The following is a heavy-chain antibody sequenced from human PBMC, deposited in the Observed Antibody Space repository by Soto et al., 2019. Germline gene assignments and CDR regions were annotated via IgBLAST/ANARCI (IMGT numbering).Heavy chain of an antibody. V-gene: IGHV3-30-3*01. CDR2: MSYDGSTK. D-gene: IGHD2-15*01. CDR3: ARCNGCSGGSCYPYFDY. CDR1: GFTFSSYA. J-gene: IGHJ4*02. Sequence: QVQLVESGGGVLKPGRSLRLSCAASGFTFSSYAMHLVRQAPGKGLEWVAVMSYDGSTKYYADSVKGRFTISRDNSKNTLYLQMNSLRAEYTAVYYCARCNGCSGGSCYPYFDYWGQGTLGAVAS.